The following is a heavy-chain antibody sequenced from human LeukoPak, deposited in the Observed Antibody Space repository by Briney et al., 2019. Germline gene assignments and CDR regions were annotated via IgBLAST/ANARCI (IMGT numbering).Heavy chain of an antibody. J-gene: IGHJ6*02. Sequence: TGGSLRLSCAASGFTFSSYAMSWVRQAPGKGLEWVSAISGSGGSTYYADSVKGRFTISRDNAKNSLYLQMNSLRAEDTAVYYCARDGWSGYHEGTYYYYGMDVWGQGTTVTVSS. CDR2: ISGSGGST. CDR3: ARDGWSGYHEGTYYYYGMDV. CDR1: GFTFSSYA. V-gene: IGHV3-23*01. D-gene: IGHD3-3*01.